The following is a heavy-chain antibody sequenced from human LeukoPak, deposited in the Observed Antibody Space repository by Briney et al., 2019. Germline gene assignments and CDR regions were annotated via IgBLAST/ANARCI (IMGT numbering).Heavy chain of an antibody. CDR2: IYPGDSDT. CDR3: ARSPRGRDVDTAMVFDY. V-gene: IGHV5-51*01. J-gene: IGHJ4*02. CDR1: GYTFTDYW. D-gene: IGHD5-18*01. Sequence: GESLKISCKGSGYTFTDYWIGWVRQMPGKGLEWMGIIYPGDSDTRYSPSFQGQVTISADKSISTAYLQWSSLKASDTAMYYCARSPRGRDVDTAMVFDYWGQGTLVTVSS.